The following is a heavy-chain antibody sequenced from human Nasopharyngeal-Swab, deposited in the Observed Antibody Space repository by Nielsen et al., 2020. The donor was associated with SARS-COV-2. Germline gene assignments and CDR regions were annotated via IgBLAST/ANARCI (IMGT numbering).Heavy chain of an antibody. CDR2: IIPIFGTA. Sequence: SVKVSCKASGGTFSSYAISWVRQAPGQGLEWMGGIIPIFGTANYAQKFQGRVTITADESTSTAYMELSSLRSEDTAVYYCARVCRDFWSGYPIDYFDYWGQGTLVTVSS. CDR3: ARVCRDFWSGYPIDYFDY. CDR1: GGTFSSYA. V-gene: IGHV1-69*13. D-gene: IGHD3-3*01. J-gene: IGHJ4*02.